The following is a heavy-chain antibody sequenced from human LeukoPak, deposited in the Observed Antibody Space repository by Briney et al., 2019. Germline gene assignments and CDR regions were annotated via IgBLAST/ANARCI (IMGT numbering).Heavy chain of an antibody. V-gene: IGHV3-15*01. CDR1: GFTFSNAW. CDR3: TTGTTGPLGG. Sequence: AGGSLRLSCAASGFTFSNAWMSWVRQVPGKGLEWVGRIKSKADGGTTDYTAPVKGRFTISRDDSENTLYLQMNSLKTEDTAVYYCTTGTTGPLGGWGQGTLVTVSS. J-gene: IGHJ4*02. D-gene: IGHD1-1*01. CDR2: IKSKADGGTT.